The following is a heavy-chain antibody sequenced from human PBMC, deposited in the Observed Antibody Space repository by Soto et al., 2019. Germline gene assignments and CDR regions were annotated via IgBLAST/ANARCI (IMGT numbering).Heavy chain of an antibody. J-gene: IGHJ4*02. D-gene: IGHD6-19*01. Sequence: EVQLLDSGGGLVQPGGSLRLSCAASGFSFSDYAMNWVRQAPRKGLEWVSEISATGGSTFYADFVKGRFTISRDNSKNTLYLHLTSLRDEDTARYYCSKASSAWYDSKSYYFDDWGPGTLVTVSS. CDR3: SKASSAWYDSKSYYFDD. V-gene: IGHV3-23*01. CDR1: GFSFSDYA. CDR2: ISATGGST.